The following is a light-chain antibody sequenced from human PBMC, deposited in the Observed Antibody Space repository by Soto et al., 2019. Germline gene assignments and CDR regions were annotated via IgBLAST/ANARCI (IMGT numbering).Light chain of an antibody. V-gene: IGKV1-6*01. CDR3: LQDYSHSWA. CDR2: AAS. Sequence: AIQLTHSPSSLFASVGDRVTITCLASQCIRCALGWYQQKPGKVPKLLSYAASTLQSGVPSRFSGSGSGTDFTLTISSLQPDDFATYQCLQDYSHSWAFGQGTKVDIK. J-gene: IGKJ1*01. CDR1: QCIRCA.